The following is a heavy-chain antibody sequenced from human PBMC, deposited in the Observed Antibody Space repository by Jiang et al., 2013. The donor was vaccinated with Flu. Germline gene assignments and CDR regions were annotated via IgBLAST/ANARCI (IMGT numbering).Heavy chain of an antibody. J-gene: IGHJ4*02. CDR3: ARMRYDCSGDCYWTFDY. CDR2: IFSNDEK. V-gene: IGHV2-26*01. D-gene: IGHD2-21*02. Sequence: VKPTQTLTLTCTVSGFSLSDRTMGVGWIRQPPGKALELLAHIFSNDEKSYSTSLRRRLTISKDTSKSQVVLTMTNMDRGDTATYYCARMRYDCSGDCYWTFDYWGQGTLVSVST. CDR1: GFSLSDRTMG.